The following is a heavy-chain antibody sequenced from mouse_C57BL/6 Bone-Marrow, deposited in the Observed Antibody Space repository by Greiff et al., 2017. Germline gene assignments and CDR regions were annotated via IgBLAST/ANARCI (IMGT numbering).Heavy chain of an antibody. V-gene: IGHV1-80*01. CDR2: IYPGDGDT. Sequence: QVQLQQSGAELVKPGASVKISCKASGYAFSSYWMNWVKQRPGKGLEWIGQIYPGDGDTNYNGKFKGKATLTADKSSSTAYMQLSSLTSEDSAVYFGARSPPYYYGSSPFAYWGQGTLVTVSA. CDR1: GYAFSSYW. J-gene: IGHJ3*01. CDR3: ARSPPYYYGSSPFAY. D-gene: IGHD1-1*01.